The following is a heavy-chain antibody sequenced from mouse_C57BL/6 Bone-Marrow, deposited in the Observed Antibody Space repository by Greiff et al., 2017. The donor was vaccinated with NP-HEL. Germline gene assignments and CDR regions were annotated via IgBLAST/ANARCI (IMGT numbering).Heavy chain of an antibody. J-gene: IGHJ3*01. V-gene: IGHV1-50*01. CDR2: IDPSDSYT. CDR3: ARELTGTQAWFAY. D-gene: IGHD4-1*01. Sequence: QVQLQQPGAGLVKPGASVKLSCKASGYTFTSYWMQWVKQRPGQGLEWIGEIDPSDSYTNYNQKFKGKATLTVDTSSSTAYMQLSSLTSEDSAVYYCARELTGTQAWFAYWGQGTLVTVSA. CDR1: GYTFTSYW.